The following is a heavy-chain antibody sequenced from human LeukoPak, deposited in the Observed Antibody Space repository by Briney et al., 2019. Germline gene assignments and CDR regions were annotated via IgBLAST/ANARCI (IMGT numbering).Heavy chain of an antibody. CDR1: GFTFSSYW. D-gene: IGHD6-19*01. Sequence: PGWSLRLSCAASGFTFSSYWMSWVRQAPGKGLEGVANIKQDGSENYYVDSVKGRFTISRDNAKNSLYLQMNSLRAEDTAVYYCARGGWPFFDYWGQGTLVTVSS. V-gene: IGHV3-7*01. CDR2: IKQDGSEN. J-gene: IGHJ4*02. CDR3: ARGGWPFFDY.